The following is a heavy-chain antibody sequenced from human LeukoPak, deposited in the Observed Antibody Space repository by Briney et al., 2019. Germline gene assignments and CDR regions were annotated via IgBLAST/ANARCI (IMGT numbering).Heavy chain of an antibody. V-gene: IGHV3-30*02. CDR3: AKEVTVTPYYYYYMDV. D-gene: IGHD4-11*01. J-gene: IGHJ6*03. Sequence: GGSLRLSCAASGFTFSSCGMHWVRQAPGKGLEWVAYIRYDGSNKYYADSVKGRFTISRDNSKNTLYLQMNSLRAEDTAVYYCAKEVTVTPYYYYYMDVWGKGTTVTVSS. CDR1: GFTFSSCG. CDR2: IRYDGSNK.